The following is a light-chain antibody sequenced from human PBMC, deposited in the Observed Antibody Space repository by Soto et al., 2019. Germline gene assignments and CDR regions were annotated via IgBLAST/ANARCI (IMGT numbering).Light chain of an antibody. CDR1: QSISTN. CDR2: RAS. CDR3: QQYDTYVWT. J-gene: IGKJ1*01. V-gene: IGKV1-5*03. Sequence: DIQMTQSPSTLSASLGARVTITCRASQSISTNLAWYQQKPGKAPKRLIYRASYIQSGVPSRFSGSGSGTEFTLTISSLQPEDFAAYYCQQYDTYVWTFGQGTKVDIK.